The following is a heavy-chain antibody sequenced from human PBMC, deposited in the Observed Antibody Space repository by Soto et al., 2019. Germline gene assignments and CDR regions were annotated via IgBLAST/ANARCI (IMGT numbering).Heavy chain of an antibody. CDR2: IYTGDGT. D-gene: IGHD3-3*02. J-gene: IGHJ4*02. CDR1: GFTVSSNY. Sequence: EVQLVESGGGLVQPGGSLRLSCAASGFTVSSNYMSWVRQAPGKGLEWVSVIYTGDGTYYADSVKGRFTISRDNSKNTLYLQMNSPRAEDTAVYYCARGQLLAVRWGQGTLVTVSS. V-gene: IGHV3-66*01. CDR3: ARGQLLAVR.